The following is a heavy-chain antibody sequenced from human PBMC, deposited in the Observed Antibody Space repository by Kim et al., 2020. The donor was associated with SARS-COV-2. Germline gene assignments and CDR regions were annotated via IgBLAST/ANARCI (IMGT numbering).Heavy chain of an antibody. CDR1: GFTLSNYA. J-gene: IGHJ4*02. CDR3: AKTLRTMVRGGEFDY. V-gene: IGHV3-23*03. Sequence: GGSLRLSCAASGFTLSNYAMSWVRQAPGKGLEWVSVIYGGGSSTYYVDSVKGRFTISRDNSKNTLYLQMSSLRAEDTAVYYCAKTLRTMVRGGEFDYWGQGTLVTVSS. D-gene: IGHD3-10*01. CDR2: IYGGGSST.